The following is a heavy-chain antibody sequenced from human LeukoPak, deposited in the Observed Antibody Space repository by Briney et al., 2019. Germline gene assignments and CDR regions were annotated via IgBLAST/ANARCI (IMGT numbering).Heavy chain of an antibody. CDR1: GFTFSSYA. Sequence: GGSLRLSCAASGFTFSSYAMSWVRQAPGKGLEWVSAISGSGGSTYYADSVRGRFTISRDNSMSTVFLQMDSLRAEDAAVYYCAKLLAGQQLLDPLDYWGQGTLVTVSS. V-gene: IGHV3-23*01. CDR2: ISGSGGST. CDR3: AKLLAGQQLLDPLDY. J-gene: IGHJ4*02. D-gene: IGHD6-13*01.